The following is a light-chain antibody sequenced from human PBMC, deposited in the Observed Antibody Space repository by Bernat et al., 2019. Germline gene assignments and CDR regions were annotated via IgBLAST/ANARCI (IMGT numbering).Light chain of an antibody. CDR3: QQYKSYPFT. Sequence: DIQMTQSPSTLSASVGDRVTITCRASQSINSWLAWFQQKPGKAPKLLIYKASTLQSGVPSRFSGSGSGTEFTLTISSLQPDDFASYYGQQYKSYPFTFGQGTKLEIK. CDR1: QSINSW. J-gene: IGKJ2*01. CDR2: KAS. V-gene: IGKV1-5*03.